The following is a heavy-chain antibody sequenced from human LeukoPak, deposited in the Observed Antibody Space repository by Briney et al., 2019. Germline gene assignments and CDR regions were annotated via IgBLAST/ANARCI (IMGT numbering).Heavy chain of an antibody. D-gene: IGHD3-16*01. J-gene: IGHJ4*02. CDR1: GFTFSSYS. CDR3: ARDLNHYDYVWGSYAN. Sequence: GGSLRLSCAASGFTFSSYSMNWVRQAPGKGLEWVSSISSISSYIYYADSVKGRFTISRDNAKNSLYLQMNSLRAEDTAVYYCARDLNHYDYVWGSYANWGQGTLVTVSS. V-gene: IGHV3-21*01. CDR2: ISSISSYI.